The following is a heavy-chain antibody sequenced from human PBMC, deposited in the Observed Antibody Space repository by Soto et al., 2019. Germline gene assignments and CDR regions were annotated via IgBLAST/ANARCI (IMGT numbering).Heavy chain of an antibody. CDR1: GFTFSSYA. Sequence: PGGSLRLSCAASGFTFSSYAMSWVRQAPGKGLEWVSAISGSGGSTYYADSVKGRFTISRDNSKNTLYLQMNSLRAEDTAVYYCAKSITMVRGVTPDGMDVWGQGTTVTVSS. D-gene: IGHD3-10*01. V-gene: IGHV3-23*01. CDR3: AKSITMVRGVTPDGMDV. CDR2: ISGSGGST. J-gene: IGHJ6*02.